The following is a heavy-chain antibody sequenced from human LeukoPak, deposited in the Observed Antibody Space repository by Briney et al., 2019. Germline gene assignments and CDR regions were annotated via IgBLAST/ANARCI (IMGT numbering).Heavy chain of an antibody. D-gene: IGHD6-19*01. J-gene: IGHJ4*02. Sequence: GGSLRLSCAASGFTFSSYGMHWVRQAPGKGLEWVTFILYDGSNKYYADSVKGRFTISKDNSKNTLYLQMNSLRAEDTAVYYCASADGGYSSGWYLSTRDYWGQGTLVTVSS. CDR3: ASADGGYSSGWYLSTRDY. V-gene: IGHV3-30*02. CDR2: ILYDGSNK. CDR1: GFTFSSYG.